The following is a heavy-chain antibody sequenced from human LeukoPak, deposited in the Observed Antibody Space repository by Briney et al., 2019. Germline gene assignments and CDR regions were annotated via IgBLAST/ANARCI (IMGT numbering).Heavy chain of an antibody. J-gene: IGHJ6*02. Sequence: SETLSLTCTDSGGSISSSSYYWGWIRQPPGKGLEWIGSIYYSGSTYYNPSLKSRVTISVDTSKNQFSLKLSSVTAADTAVYYCARLSPSSSWPYYYYYGMDVWGQGTTVTVSS. D-gene: IGHD6-13*01. CDR1: GGSISSSSYY. CDR3: ARLSPSSSWPYYYYYGMDV. V-gene: IGHV4-39*01. CDR2: IYYSGST.